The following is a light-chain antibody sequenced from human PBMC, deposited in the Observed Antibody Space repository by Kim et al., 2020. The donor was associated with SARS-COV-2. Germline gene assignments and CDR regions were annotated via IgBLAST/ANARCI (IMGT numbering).Light chain of an antibody. J-gene: IGLJ1*01. CDR3: QTWDTGIQV. CDR2: LNSDGSH. Sequence: ASVNLSCTLSSGHSNYAIAWHQQQPEKGARYLMRLNSDGSHRKGDGIPDRFSGSSSGAERYLTISSLQSEDEADYYCQTWDTGIQVFGTGTKVTVL. CDR1: SGHSNYA. V-gene: IGLV4-69*01.